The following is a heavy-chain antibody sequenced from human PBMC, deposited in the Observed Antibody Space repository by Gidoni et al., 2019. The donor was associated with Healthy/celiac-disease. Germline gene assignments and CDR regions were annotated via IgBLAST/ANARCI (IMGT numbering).Heavy chain of an antibody. J-gene: IGHJ6*02. V-gene: IGHV3-21*01. CDR2: ISSSSSYI. D-gene: IGHD3-10*01. CDR1: GFTFSSYS. Sequence: EVQLVESGGGLVKPGGSLRLSCAASGFTFSSYSMNWVRQAPGKGLEWVSSISSSSSYIYYADSVKGRFTISRDNAKNSLYLQMNSLRAEDTAVYYCARVGSGYYYGMDVWGQGTTVTVSS. CDR3: ARVGSGYYYGMDV.